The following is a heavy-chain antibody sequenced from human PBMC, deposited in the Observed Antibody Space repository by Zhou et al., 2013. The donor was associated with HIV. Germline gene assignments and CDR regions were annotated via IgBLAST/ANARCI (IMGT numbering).Heavy chain of an antibody. CDR1: GGTFSNFA. D-gene: IGHD6-19*01. V-gene: IGHV1-69*13. Sequence: QVQLVQSGAEVKKPGSSVKVSCKASGGTFSNFAINWVRQAPGQGLEWMGRIIPIFGTTNYAQKFQGRVTITADESTSTAYMELSSLRSEDTAVYYCARDVGAVADVNWFDPWGQGTLVTVSS. CDR3: ARDVGAVADVNWFDP. CDR2: IIPIFGTT. J-gene: IGHJ5*02.